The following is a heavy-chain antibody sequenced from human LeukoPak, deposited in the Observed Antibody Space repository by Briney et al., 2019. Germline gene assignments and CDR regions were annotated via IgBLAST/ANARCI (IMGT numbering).Heavy chain of an antibody. CDR1: GYTFTSYA. J-gene: IGHJ4*02. V-gene: IGHV1-46*01. CDR2: INPSGGST. D-gene: IGHD5-18*01. Sequence: GASVKVSCKASGYTFTSYAMHWVRQAPGHGLEWMGIINPSGGSTTYAQKFQGRVTMTRDMSTSTVYMELSSLRSDDTAVYYCARGSYGKRAFDYWGQGTLVTVSS. CDR3: ARGSYGKRAFDY.